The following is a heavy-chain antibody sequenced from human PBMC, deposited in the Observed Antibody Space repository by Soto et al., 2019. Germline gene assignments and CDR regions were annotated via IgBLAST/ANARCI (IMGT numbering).Heavy chain of an antibody. D-gene: IGHD2-15*01. Sequence: ASVRVSCQPSGYTFTCCYMHWVRQAPGQGLEWMGWINPNSGGTNYAQKFQGWVTMTRDTSISTAYMELSRLRSDDTAVYYCARCTEGTIGYCSGGSCYNFDYWGQGTLVTVSS. CDR1: GYTFTCCY. J-gene: IGHJ4*02. CDR3: ARCTEGTIGYCSGGSCYNFDY. V-gene: IGHV1-2*04. CDR2: INPNSGGT.